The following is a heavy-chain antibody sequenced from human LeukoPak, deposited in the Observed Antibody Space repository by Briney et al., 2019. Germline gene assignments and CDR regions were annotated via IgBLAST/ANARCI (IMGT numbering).Heavy chain of an antibody. D-gene: IGHD3-22*01. CDR3: ARQQTVYYYDSSGYYIRGPDAFDI. V-gene: IGHV4-61*01. CDR2: TYYSGSP. J-gene: IGHJ3*02. CDR1: GGSISSSSYY. Sequence: SETLSLPCTVPGGSISSSSYYSSWIRQPPGKGLKWIAYTYYSGSPNYHPSLKSRVTISVDTPKTQFSLKLSSVTAADTAVYYCARQQTVYYYDSSGYYIRGPDAFDIWGQGTMVTVSS.